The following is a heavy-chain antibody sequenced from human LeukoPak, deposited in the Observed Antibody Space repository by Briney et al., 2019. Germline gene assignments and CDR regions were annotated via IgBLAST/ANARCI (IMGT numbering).Heavy chain of an antibody. J-gene: IGHJ2*01. V-gene: IGHV4-61*02. Sequence: SETLSLTCTLSRGSISSGRYYWRWLRQPAGRGLEGFGLIYTSGSPNYTPSLKTRVPLSVDTPKNHFSLTSNSLPPAATPVYSXXXXXXHLFSSGGYFGLWGRGTLVTVSS. CDR1: RGSISSGRYY. CDR2: IYTSGSP. CDR3: XXXXXHLFSSGGYFGL. D-gene: IGHD2-21*01.